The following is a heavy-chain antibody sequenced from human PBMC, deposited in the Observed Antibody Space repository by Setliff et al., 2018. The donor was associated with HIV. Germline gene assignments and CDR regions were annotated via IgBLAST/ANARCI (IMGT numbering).Heavy chain of an antibody. D-gene: IGHD6-19*01. CDR1: GGSISSGGFY. J-gene: IGHJ4*02. V-gene: IGHV4-31*03. CDR2: IYNTGST. Sequence: SETLSLTCTVTGGSISSGGFYWTWIRQHPGKGLEWIGYIYNTGSTYHSPSLESRVTISLHTSKNQFSLKLSSVTAADTAVYYCARDTIAVAATDYFDYWGQGTLVTVSS. CDR3: ARDTIAVAATDYFDY.